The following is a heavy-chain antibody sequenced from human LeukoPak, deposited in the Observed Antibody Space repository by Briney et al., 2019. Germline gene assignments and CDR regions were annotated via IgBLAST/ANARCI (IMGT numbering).Heavy chain of an antibody. CDR1: GFTLSSYA. D-gene: IGHD2-15*01. J-gene: IGHJ4*02. V-gene: IGHV3-66*01. Sequence: GGSLRLSCAASGFTLSSYAMSWVRQAPGKGLEWVSVIYSGGSTYYADSVKGRFTISRDNSKNTLYLQMNSLRAEDTAVYYCAKDQDIVVVVAATTFDYWGQGTLVTVSS. CDR3: AKDQDIVVVVAATTFDY. CDR2: IYSGGST.